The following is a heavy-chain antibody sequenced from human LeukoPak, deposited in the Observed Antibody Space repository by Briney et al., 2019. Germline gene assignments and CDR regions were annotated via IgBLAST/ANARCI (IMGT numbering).Heavy chain of an antibody. CDR3: ARDPYSGSYGADYMDV. J-gene: IGHJ6*03. CDR2: ITSGSSHI. D-gene: IGHD1-26*01. CDR1: GFTFSSYA. Sequence: GGSLRLSCAASGFTFSSYAMSWVRQTPGQGLEWVSPITSGSSHIYYADSVKGRFTISRDNAKSSLYLQMNSLRAEDTAVYYCARDPYSGSYGADYMDVWGKGTTVTISS. V-gene: IGHV3-21*01.